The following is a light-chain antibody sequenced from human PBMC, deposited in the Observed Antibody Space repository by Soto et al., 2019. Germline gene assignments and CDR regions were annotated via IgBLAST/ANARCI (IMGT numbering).Light chain of an antibody. CDR3: GTWDSSLSAYV. V-gene: IGLV1-51*02. CDR2: ENN. J-gene: IGLJ1*01. CDR1: SSNIGNNY. Sequence: SVLTKPPSVSTAPGQRVTISYTGSSSNIGNNYVSWYQQLPGTAPKLLIYENNKRPSGIPDRFSGSKSGTSATLGITGLQTGDEADYYCGTWDSSLSAYVFGTVTKVTVL.